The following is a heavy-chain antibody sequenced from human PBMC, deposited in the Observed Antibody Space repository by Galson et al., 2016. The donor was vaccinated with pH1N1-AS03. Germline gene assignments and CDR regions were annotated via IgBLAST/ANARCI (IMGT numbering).Heavy chain of an antibody. J-gene: IGHJ5*02. CDR2: VSHNSGRT. Sequence: ETLSLTCLVSGGSISGYYWCWIRQPPGKGPEWIGCVSHNSGRTNYNPSLKSRVTITTETSKNQFPLKLTSVTAADTAVYYCASRGPESYYGSVIRKYKVGWFDPWGQGTLVTVAS. CDR3: ASRGPESYYGSVIRKYKVGWFDP. V-gene: IGHV4-4*09. D-gene: IGHD3-10*01. CDR1: GGSISGYY.